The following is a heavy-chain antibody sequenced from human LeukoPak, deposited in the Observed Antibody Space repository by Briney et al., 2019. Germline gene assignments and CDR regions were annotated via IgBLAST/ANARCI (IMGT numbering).Heavy chain of an antibody. V-gene: IGHV3-74*01. CDR3: AKDDSSSWYNWFDP. D-gene: IGHD6-13*01. CDR2: ISTDASST. J-gene: IGHJ5*02. Sequence: GGSLRLSCAASGFTFSSYWMHWVRQAPGKGLVWVSRISTDASSTTYADSVKGRFTISRDNAKDTLYLQMNSLRAEDTALYYCAKDDSSSWYNWFDPWGQGTLVTVSS. CDR1: GFTFSSYW.